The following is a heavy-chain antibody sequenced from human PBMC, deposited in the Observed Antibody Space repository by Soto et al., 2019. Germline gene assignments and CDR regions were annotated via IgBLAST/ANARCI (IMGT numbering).Heavy chain of an antibody. J-gene: IGHJ3*02. V-gene: IGHV1-18*01. Sequence: AASVKVSCKASGYTFTSYGISWVRQAPGQGLEWMGWISAYNGNTNYAQKLQGRVTMTTDTSTSTAYMELRSLRSDDTAVYYCARRARYYYDSSGYYYGAFDIWGQGTMVTVSS. CDR2: ISAYNGNT. D-gene: IGHD3-22*01. CDR3: ARRARYYYDSSGYYYGAFDI. CDR1: GYTFTSYG.